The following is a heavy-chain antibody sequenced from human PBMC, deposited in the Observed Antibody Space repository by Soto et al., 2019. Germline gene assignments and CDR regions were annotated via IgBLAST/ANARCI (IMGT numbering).Heavy chain of an antibody. CDR2: ISFDGKNK. CDR1: KFTSSSYG. D-gene: IGHD5-12*01. Sequence: GGSLRLSCAASKFTSSSYGMHWVRQAPGKGLGWVAVISFDGKNKYYTDSVKGRFTISRDNSRDTLYLQMNSLRAEDTAVYYCVKDKGTSGLSYYFDYWGQGTLVTVSS. J-gene: IGHJ4*02. V-gene: IGHV3-30*18. CDR3: VKDKGTSGLSYYFDY.